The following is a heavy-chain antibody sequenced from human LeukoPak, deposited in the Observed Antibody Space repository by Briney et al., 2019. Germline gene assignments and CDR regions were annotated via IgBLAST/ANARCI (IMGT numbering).Heavy chain of an antibody. V-gene: IGHV4-59*01. J-gene: IGHJ4*02. D-gene: IGHD3-3*01. CDR1: GGSTSSYY. CDR3: ARVRVTIFGVASSFDY. CDR2: IYYSGST. Sequence: PSETLSLTCTVSGGSTSSYYWSWIRQPPGKGLEWIGYIYYSGSTNYNPSLKSRVTISVDTSKNQFSLKLSSVTAADTAVYYCARVRVTIFGVASSFDYWGQGTLVTVSS.